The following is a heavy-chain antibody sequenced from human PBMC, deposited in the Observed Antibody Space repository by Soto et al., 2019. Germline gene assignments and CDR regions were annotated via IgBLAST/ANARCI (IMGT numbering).Heavy chain of an antibody. J-gene: IGHJ5*02. CDR3: ARVGPWVPYYYGSSPYTFENWFDP. CDR2: IYHDGST. Sequence: PSETLSLTCAVSGYSISSGYYWGWLRQPPGKGLEWIGSIYHDGSTYYNPSLNSRVTLSIDMTNNHVSLILNSVTAADTAVYYCARVGPWVPYYYGSSPYTFENWFDPWGQGTLVTVSS. D-gene: IGHD3-22*01. CDR1: GYSISSGYY. V-gene: IGHV4-38-2*01.